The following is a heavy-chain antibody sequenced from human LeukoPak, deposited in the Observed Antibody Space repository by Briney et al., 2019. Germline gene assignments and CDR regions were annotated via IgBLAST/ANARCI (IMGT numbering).Heavy chain of an antibody. Sequence: PSETLSLTCTVSGGSISSYYWSWIRQPPGKGLEWIGYIYYSGSTNYNPSFKSRVTISVDTSKNQFSLKLSSVTAADTAVYYCARDFNVYGGNRFDYWGQGTLVTVSS. CDR3: ARDFNVYGGNRFDY. J-gene: IGHJ4*02. V-gene: IGHV4-59*01. CDR2: IYYSGST. CDR1: GGSISSYY. D-gene: IGHD4-23*01.